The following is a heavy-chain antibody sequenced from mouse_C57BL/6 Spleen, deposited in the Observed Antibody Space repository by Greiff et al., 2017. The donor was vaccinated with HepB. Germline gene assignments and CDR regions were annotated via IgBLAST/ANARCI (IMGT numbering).Heavy chain of an antibody. CDR1: GYTFTSYW. Sequence: VQLQQPGAELVRPGSSVKLSCKASGYTFTSYWMHWVKQRPIQGLEWIGNIDPSDSETHYNQKFKDKATLTVDKSSSTAYMQLSSLTSEDSAVYYCARKVAYDSYYAMDYWGQGTSVTVSS. V-gene: IGHV1-52*01. CDR2: IDPSDSET. D-gene: IGHD2-4*01. CDR3: ARKVAYDSYYAMDY. J-gene: IGHJ4*01.